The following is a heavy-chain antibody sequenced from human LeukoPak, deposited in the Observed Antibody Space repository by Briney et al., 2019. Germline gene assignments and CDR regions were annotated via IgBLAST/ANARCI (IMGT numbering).Heavy chain of an antibody. J-gene: IGHJ4*02. CDR1: GGSISSSSYY. V-gene: IGHV4-39*01. CDR3: ASGYDSSAYQPFIDY. Sequence: SETLSLTCTVYGGSISSSSYYWGWIRQPPGKGLEWIVSIYYSGSTYYNPSLKSRVTISVETSKNQFSLKLRSVTAADTAVYYCASGYDSSAYQPFIDYWGQGTLVTVSS. CDR2: IYYSGST. D-gene: IGHD3-22*01.